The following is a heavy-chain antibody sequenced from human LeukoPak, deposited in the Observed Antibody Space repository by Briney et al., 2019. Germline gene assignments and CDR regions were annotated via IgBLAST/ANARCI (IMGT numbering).Heavy chain of an antibody. CDR3: ARSSIWFGELFL. J-gene: IGHJ4*02. V-gene: IGHV4-39*07. D-gene: IGHD3-10*01. Sequence: PSETLSLTCTVSGGSISSSSYYWGWIRQPPGKGLEWIGSIYYSGSTYYNPSLKSRVTISVDTSKNQFSLKLSSVTAADTAVYYCARSSIWFGELFLWGQGTLVTVSS. CDR2: IYYSGST. CDR1: GGSISSSSYY.